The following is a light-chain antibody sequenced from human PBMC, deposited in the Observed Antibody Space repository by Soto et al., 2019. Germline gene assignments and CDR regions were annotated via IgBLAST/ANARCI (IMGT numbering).Light chain of an antibody. Sequence: IVLTQSPSTLSLSAVEIATLSCRASQSVSNNLAWYQQKPGQAPRLLIYGASTRATGFPARFSGSGSGTEFTLTISSLQSEDFAVYYCQQYNNWPPTFGQGTKVDIK. J-gene: IGKJ1*01. V-gene: IGKV3-15*01. CDR3: QQYNNWPPT. CDR2: GAS. CDR1: QSVSNN.